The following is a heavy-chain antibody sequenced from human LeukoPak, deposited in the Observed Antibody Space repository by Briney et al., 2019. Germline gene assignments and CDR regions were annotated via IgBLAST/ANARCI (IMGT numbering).Heavy chain of an antibody. CDR1: GGSISSGGYY. Sequence: SQTLSLSCTVSGGSISSGGYYWSWIRQHPGKGLEWIGYIYYSGSTYYNPSLKSRVTISVDTSKNQFSLKQSSVTAADTAVYYCARVHAFGTPDSSGYYYYFDYWGQGTLVTVSS. CDR3: ARVHAFGTPDSSGYYYYFDY. J-gene: IGHJ4*02. D-gene: IGHD3-22*01. V-gene: IGHV4-31*02. CDR2: IYYSGST.